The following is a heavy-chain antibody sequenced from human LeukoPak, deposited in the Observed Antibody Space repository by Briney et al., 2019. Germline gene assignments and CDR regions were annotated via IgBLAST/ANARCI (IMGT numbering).Heavy chain of an antibody. V-gene: IGHV1-2*02. CDR1: GYTFTGYY. J-gene: IGHJ5*02. CDR2: INPNSGGT. Sequence: GASVKVSYKASGYTFTGYYMHWVRQAPGQGREWMGWINPNSGGTNYAQKFQGRVTMTRDTSISTAYMELSRLRSDDTAVYYCTRDPITMVRGAPNWFDPWGQGTLVTVSS. D-gene: IGHD3-10*01. CDR3: TRDPITMVRGAPNWFDP.